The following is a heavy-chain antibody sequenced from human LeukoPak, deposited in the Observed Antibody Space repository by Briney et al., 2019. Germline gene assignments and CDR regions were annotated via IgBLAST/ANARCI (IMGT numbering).Heavy chain of an antibody. D-gene: IGHD2-15*01. J-gene: IGHJ3*01. CDR1: GYTFTGYY. V-gene: IGHV1-2*02. CDR3: ARGVGLLGYDAFDV. CDR2: INPNSGGT. Sequence: ASVKVSCKASGYTFTGYYMHWVRQAPGQGLEWMGWINPNSGGTNYAQRFQGRVTMTRDTSISTAYMELSRLRSDDTAVYYCARGVGLLGYDAFDVWGQGTMVTVSS.